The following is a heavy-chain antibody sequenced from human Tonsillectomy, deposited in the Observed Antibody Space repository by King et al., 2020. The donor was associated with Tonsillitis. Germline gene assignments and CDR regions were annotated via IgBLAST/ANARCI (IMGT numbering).Heavy chain of an antibody. CDR1: GFSLNTIGMR. Sequence: VTLKESGPALVKPTQTLTLTCTFSGFSLNTIGMRVNWIRQPPGKALEWLARIDWDDDKFYSTSLKTRPTISKDTSKNQVVLTITNMDPVDTATYYCARMRDSSSAFDIWGQGTMVTVSS. CDR3: ARMRDSSSAFDI. CDR2: IDWDDDK. J-gene: IGHJ3*02. D-gene: IGHD2-21*02. V-gene: IGHV2-70*04.